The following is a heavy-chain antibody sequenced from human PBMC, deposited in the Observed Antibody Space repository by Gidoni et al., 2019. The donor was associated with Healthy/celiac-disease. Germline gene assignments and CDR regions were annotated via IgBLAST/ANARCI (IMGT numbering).Heavy chain of an antibody. D-gene: IGHD6-19*01. CDR1: GFTFSSYG. CDR3: ANPRAGYSSGWYSSRREYWYFDL. J-gene: IGHJ2*01. CDR2: ISYDGSNK. V-gene: IGHV3-30*18. Sequence: QVQLVESGGGVVQPGRSLRLPCAASGFTFSSYGMHWVRQAPGKGLEWVAVISYDGSNKYYADSVKGRFTISRDNSKNTLYLQMNSLRAEDTAVYYCANPRAGYSSGWYSSRREYWYFDLWGRGTLVTVSS.